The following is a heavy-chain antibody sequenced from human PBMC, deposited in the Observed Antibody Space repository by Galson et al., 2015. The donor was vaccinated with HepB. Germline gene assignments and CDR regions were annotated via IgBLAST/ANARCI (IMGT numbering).Heavy chain of an antibody. J-gene: IGHJ4*02. CDR1: GDSVSSNSAA. Sequence: CAISGDSVSSNSAAWNWIRQSPSRGLEWLGRTYYRSKWYNDYAVSVKSRITIKSDTSKNQFSLQLNSVTPEDTAVYYCVRLVEAAVDYWGQGTLVTVSS. CDR2: TYYRSKWYN. V-gene: IGHV6-1*01. D-gene: IGHD1-26*01. CDR3: VRLVEAAVDY.